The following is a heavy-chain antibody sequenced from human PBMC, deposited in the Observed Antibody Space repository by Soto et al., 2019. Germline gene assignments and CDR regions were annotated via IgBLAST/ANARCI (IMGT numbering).Heavy chain of an antibody. CDR2: IYYSGDT. V-gene: IGHV4-39*01. D-gene: IGHD3-10*01. CDR1: GGSISSDSYY. Sequence: QLQLQESGPGLVKPSETLSLTCTVSGGSISSDSYYWGWIRQPPGKGLEWIGSIYYSGDTYYTPSLKSRVTISVDTSKNQVSLNLSSVTAADTAVYYCARPSGTWRHDAFDIWGQGTMVTVSS. CDR3: ARPSGTWRHDAFDI. J-gene: IGHJ3*02.